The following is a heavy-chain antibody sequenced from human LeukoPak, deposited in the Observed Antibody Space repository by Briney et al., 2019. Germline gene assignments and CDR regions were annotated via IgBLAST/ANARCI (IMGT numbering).Heavy chain of an antibody. CDR1: GFTFSSYA. CDR2: ISGSGGST. J-gene: IGHJ4*02. CDR3: ARVSRPMVRGVKPEY. D-gene: IGHD3-10*01. V-gene: IGHV3-23*01. Sequence: GGSLRLSCAASGFTFSSYAMSWVRQAPGKRLEWVSAISGSGGSTYYADSVKGRFTISRDNSKNTLYLQMNSLRAEDTAVYYCARVSRPMVRGVKPEYWGQGTLVTVSS.